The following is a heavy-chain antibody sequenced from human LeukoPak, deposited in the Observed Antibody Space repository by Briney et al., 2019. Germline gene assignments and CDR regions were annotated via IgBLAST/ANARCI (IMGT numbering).Heavy chain of an antibody. CDR2: ISSSGSTI. D-gene: IGHD1-26*01. J-gene: IGHJ4*02. Sequence: GGSLRLSCAASGFTFSSYEMNWVRQAPGKGLEWVSYISSSGSTIYYADSVKSRFTISRDNAKNSLYLQMNSLRAEDTAVYYCATTGGATIPFDYWGQGTLVTVSS. CDR1: GFTFSSYE. V-gene: IGHV3-48*03. CDR3: ATTGGATIPFDY.